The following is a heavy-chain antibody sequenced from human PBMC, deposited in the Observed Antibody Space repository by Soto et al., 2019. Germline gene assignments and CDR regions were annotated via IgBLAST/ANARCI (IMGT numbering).Heavy chain of an antibody. CDR3: ARGDRFRCNGGHCFSDGLFLS. Sequence: EVQLVESGGDLVQRGGSLRLSCAASGFDFGIYSMNWVRQAPGKGLEWISYINGSSTTLYYADSVRGRFIISRDNDENSLYLQMNSLRDDDTAVYFCARGDRFRCNGGHCFSDGLFLSWGQGTLVTVSP. J-gene: IGHJ5*02. CDR2: INGSSTTL. D-gene: IGHD2-21*02. V-gene: IGHV3-48*02. CDR1: GFDFGIYS.